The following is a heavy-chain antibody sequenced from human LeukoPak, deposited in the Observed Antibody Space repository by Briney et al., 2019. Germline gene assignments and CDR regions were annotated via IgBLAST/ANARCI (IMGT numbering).Heavy chain of an antibody. CDR2: MNSDGSTT. Sequence: GGSLRLSCAASGFTFSSYWMHWVRQAPGKGLVWLSRMNSDGSTTNYADSVKGRFTISRDNARNMLYLQMNSLRVEDTAMYFCARDYDYFWGGYRYPFDYWGQGTLVTVSS. D-gene: IGHD3-16*02. V-gene: IGHV3-74*01. J-gene: IGHJ4*02. CDR3: ARDYDYFWGGYRYPFDY. CDR1: GFTFSSYW.